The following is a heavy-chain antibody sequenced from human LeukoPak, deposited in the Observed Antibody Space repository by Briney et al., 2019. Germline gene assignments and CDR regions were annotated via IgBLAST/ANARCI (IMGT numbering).Heavy chain of an antibody. CDR2: INHSGST. Sequence: GSLRLSCAASGFTFSNAWMSWVRQAPGKGLEWIGEINHSGSTNYNPSLKSRVTISVDTSKNQFSLKLSSVTAADTAVYYCARLTCSSTSCYSPGFDYWGQGTLVTVSS. V-gene: IGHV4-34*01. CDR1: GFTFSNAW. CDR3: ARLTCSSTSCYSPGFDY. D-gene: IGHD2-2*02. J-gene: IGHJ4*02.